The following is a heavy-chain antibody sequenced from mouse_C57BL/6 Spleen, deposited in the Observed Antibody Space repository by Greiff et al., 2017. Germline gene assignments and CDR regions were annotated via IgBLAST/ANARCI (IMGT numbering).Heavy chain of an antibody. CDR3: TTGYCISYRGAWFAY. J-gene: IGHJ3*01. CDR2: IDPENGDT. CDR1: GFNIKDDY. Sequence: VQLQQSGAELVRPGASVKLSCTASGFNIKDDYMHWVKQRPEQGLEWIGWIDPENGDTEYASKFQGKATITADTSSNTAYLQLSSLTSEDTAGYYVTTGYCISYRGAWFAYWGQGTLVTVSA. V-gene: IGHV14-4*01. D-gene: IGHD1-1*01.